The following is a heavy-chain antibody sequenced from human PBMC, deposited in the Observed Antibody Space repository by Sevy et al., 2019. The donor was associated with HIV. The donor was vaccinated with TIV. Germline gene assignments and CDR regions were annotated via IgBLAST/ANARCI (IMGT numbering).Heavy chain of an antibody. V-gene: IGHV3-7*01. CDR1: GFTFTTYW. D-gene: IGHD5-18*01. Sequence: GGSLRLSCAASGFTFTTYWMTWVRQAPGKGLEWVANINQDGSKINYVDSVKGRFIISRDNAKKSLYVQMNSLRADDTAVYYCAKGEGYSYGYGTDYWGQGTLVTVSS. CDR2: INQDGSKI. J-gene: IGHJ4*02. CDR3: AKGEGYSYGYGTDY.